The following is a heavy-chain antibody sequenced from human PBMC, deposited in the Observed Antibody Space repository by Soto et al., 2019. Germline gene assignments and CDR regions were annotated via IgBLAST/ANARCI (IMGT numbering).Heavy chain of an antibody. V-gene: IGHV4-34*01. D-gene: IGHD4-17*01. Sequence: PSETLSLTCAVYGGSFSGYYWSWIRQPPGKGLEWIGEINHSGSTNYNPSLKSRVTISVDTSKNQFSLKLSSVTAADTAVYYCARGFKGPVTPRTLLAYWGQGTLVTVSS. CDR1: GGSFSGYY. CDR2: INHSGST. CDR3: ARGFKGPVTPRTLLAY. J-gene: IGHJ4*02.